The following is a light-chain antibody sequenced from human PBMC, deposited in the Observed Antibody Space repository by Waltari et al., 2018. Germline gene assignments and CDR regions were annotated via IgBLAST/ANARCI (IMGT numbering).Light chain of an antibody. Sequence: QSALTQPASVSGSPGQSITISCTGTSSDVGSYSLFSWSQQHPGKAPKLMIYEGSKRPSGVSNRFSGSKSGNTASLTISGLQAEDEADYYCCSYAGSSTWVFGGGTKLTVL. CDR1: SSDVGSYSL. CDR2: EGS. CDR3: CSYAGSSTWV. J-gene: IGLJ3*02. V-gene: IGLV2-23*01.